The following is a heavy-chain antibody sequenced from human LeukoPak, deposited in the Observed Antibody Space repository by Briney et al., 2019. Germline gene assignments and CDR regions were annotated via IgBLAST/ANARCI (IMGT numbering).Heavy chain of an antibody. J-gene: IGHJ5*02. D-gene: IGHD3-10*01. V-gene: IGHV4-34*01. CDR1: GGSFSGYY. CDR3: ARFTVTMVRGVIISRNRNWFDP. Sequence: SETLSLTCAVYGGSFSGYYWSWTRQPPGKGLEWIGEINHSGSTNYNPSLKSRVTISVDTSKNQFSLKLSSVTAADTAVYYCARFTVTMVRGVIISRNRNWFDPWGQGTLVTVSS. CDR2: INHSGST.